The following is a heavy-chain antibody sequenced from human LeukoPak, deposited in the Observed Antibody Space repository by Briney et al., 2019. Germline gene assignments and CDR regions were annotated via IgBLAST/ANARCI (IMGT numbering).Heavy chain of an antibody. J-gene: IGHJ6*02. V-gene: IGHV3-21*01. CDR1: GFTFSSYS. CDR3: ARDRKEGYSSGWYLYDYYYYYGMDV. D-gene: IGHD6-19*01. Sequence: GGSLRLSCAASGFTFSSYSMNWVRQAPGKGLEWVSSISSSSSYIYYADSVKGRFTISRDNAKNSLYLQMNSLRAEDTAVYYCARDRKEGYSSGWYLYDYYYYYGMDVWGQGTTVTVSS. CDR2: ISSSSSYI.